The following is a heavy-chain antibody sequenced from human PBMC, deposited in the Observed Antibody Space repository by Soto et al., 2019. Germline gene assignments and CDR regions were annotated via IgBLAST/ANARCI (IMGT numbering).Heavy chain of an antibody. CDR2: IYASGST. D-gene: IGHD2-15*01. Sequence: SETLSLTCNVSDDSLSTYYWSWIRQPAGKGLEWIGRIYASGSTNYNPSLKGRVSMSVDTSKKQFSLKMISVTAADTAMYYCARSAIPRGGWFRPWGKGGRVTVSS. CDR1: DDSLSTYY. CDR3: ARSAIPRGGWFRP. J-gene: IGHJ5*02. V-gene: IGHV4-4*07.